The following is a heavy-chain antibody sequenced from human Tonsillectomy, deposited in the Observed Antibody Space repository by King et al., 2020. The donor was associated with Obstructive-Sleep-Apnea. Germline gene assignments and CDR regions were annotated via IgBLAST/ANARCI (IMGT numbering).Heavy chain of an antibody. J-gene: IGHJ4*02. D-gene: IGHD3-3*01. CDR1: GYTFPNYA. Sequence: QLVQSGAEVKKPGASVKLSCKPSGYTFPNYAIHWVRQAPGQRLEWMGWITAGNGNTKYSQNFQDRVTITRDTSASLTYMDLSSLRSEDTAVYYCATAIYWSDFFTASLDYWGQGTLVTVSS. CDR3: ATAIYWSDFFTASLDY. CDR2: ITAGNGNT. V-gene: IGHV1-3*01.